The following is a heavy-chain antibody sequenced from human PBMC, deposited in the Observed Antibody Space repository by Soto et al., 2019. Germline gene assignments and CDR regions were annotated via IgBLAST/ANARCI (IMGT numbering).Heavy chain of an antibody. D-gene: IGHD3-3*01. CDR2: IVVGSGNT. Sequence: SVKVSCKXSGFTFTSSAVQWVRQARGQRLEWIGWIVVGSGNTNYAQKFQERVTITRDMSTSTAYMELSSLRSEDTAVYYCAAPTGLRFLEWFLSKRGGWPDFYYGFDVWGQGTTVTVS. J-gene: IGHJ6*02. CDR1: GFTFTSSA. CDR3: AAPTGLRFLEWFLSKRGGWPDFYYGFDV. V-gene: IGHV1-58*01.